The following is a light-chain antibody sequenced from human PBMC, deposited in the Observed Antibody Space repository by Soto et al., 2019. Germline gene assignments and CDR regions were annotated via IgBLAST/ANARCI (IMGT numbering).Light chain of an antibody. CDR2: DAS. Sequence: DIQMTQSPSTLSASVGDRVTITCRARETISSWLAWYQQKPGKAPKLLIYDASSLESGVPSRFSGSGSGTEFTLTIRSLQPDDFATYYCQQYNPFYSFGQGTKLEIK. CDR1: ETISSW. CDR3: QQYNPFYS. V-gene: IGKV1-5*01. J-gene: IGKJ2*03.